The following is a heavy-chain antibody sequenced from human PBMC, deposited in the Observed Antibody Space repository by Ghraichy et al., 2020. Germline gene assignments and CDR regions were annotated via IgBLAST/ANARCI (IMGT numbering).Heavy chain of an antibody. J-gene: IGHJ4*02. CDR1: GFTFSTYG. V-gene: IGHV3-23*01. CDR3: AKSSRHGAYDAYYFDY. CDR2: IGGSGGYT. D-gene: IGHD4/OR15-4a*01. Sequence: GGSLRLSCAASGFTFSTYGMSWVRQAPAKGLEWVSSIGGSGGYTYYADSVKGRFTISRDYSKNTLDLRMNSLRAEDTAVYYCAKSSRHGAYDAYYFDYWGQGTLVTVSS.